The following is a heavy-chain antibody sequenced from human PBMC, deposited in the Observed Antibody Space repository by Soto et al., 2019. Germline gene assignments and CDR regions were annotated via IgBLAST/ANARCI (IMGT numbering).Heavy chain of an antibody. Sequence: PGGSLRLSCVASGFTFSTYPMTWVRQVPGKGLEWVSGISGSGGTAYYADSVKGRFTISRDNSRNMLYLQMDSLRAEDTSVYYCAEGSRAVGWYFDYWGQGTLVTVSS. CDR1: GFTFSTYP. V-gene: IGHV3-23*01. D-gene: IGHD6-19*01. CDR3: AEGSRAVGWYFDY. J-gene: IGHJ4*02. CDR2: ISGSGGTA.